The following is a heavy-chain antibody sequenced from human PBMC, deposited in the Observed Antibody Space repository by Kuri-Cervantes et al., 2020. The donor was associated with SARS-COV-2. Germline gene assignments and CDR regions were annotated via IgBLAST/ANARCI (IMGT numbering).Heavy chain of an antibody. Sequence: VKVSCKVSGYTLTELSMHWVRQAPGQGLEWMGIINPSGGSTSYAQKFQGRVTMTRDTPTSTVYMELSSLRSEDTAVYYCARESSSLPFDYWGQGTLVTVSS. CDR2: INPSGGST. J-gene: IGHJ4*02. CDR3: ARESSSLPFDY. CDR1: GYTLTELS. V-gene: IGHV1-46*01. D-gene: IGHD6-6*01.